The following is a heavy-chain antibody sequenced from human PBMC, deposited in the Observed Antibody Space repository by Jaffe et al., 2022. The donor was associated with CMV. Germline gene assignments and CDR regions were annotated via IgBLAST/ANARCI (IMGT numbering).Heavy chain of an antibody. CDR3: ARDWCGGSCYKGPNYYYGMDV. J-gene: IGHJ6*02. D-gene: IGHD2-15*01. V-gene: IGHV3-11*01. Sequence: QVQLVESGGGLVKPGGSLRLSCAASGFTFSDYYMSWIRQAPGKGLEWVSYISSSGSTIYYADSVKGRFTISRDNAKNSLYLQMNSLRAEDTAVYYCARDWCGGSCYKGPNYYYGMDVWGQGTTVTVSS. CDR2: ISSSGSTI. CDR1: GFTFSDYY.